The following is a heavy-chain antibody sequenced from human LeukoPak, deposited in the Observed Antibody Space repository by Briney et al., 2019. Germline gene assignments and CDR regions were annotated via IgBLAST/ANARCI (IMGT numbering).Heavy chain of an antibody. D-gene: IGHD1-1*01. CDR1: GFIFGTYW. CDR2: ISGSGASA. V-gene: IGHV3-23*01. CDR3: AKDSDDIAFDY. J-gene: IGHJ4*02. Sequence: GGSLRLSCAASGFIFGTYWMSWVRQAPGKGLEWVSAISGSGASAYYAGSVKGRFTISRDNSKNTLYLQMNSLRAEDTAVYYCAKDSDDIAFDYWGQGTLVTVSS.